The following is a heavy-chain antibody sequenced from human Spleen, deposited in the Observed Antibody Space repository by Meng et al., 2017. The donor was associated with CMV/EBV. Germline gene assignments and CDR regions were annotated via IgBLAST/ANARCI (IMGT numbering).Heavy chain of an antibody. J-gene: IGHJ6*02. CDR3: ARDGSWSYGMDV. CDR1: GFTFDDYS. CDR2: ISWNSGNI. Sequence: SLRLSCVASGFTFDDYSMHWVRQAPGKGLEWVSGISWNSGNIGYAHSVEGRFTISRDNAKKSVYLQMNSLRAEDTAVYYCARDGSWSYGMDVWGQGTTVTVSS. V-gene: IGHV3-9*01. D-gene: IGHD2-8*02.